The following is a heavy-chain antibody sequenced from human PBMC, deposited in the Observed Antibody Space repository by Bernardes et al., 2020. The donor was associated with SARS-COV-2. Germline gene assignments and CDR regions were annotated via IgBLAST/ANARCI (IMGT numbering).Heavy chain of an antibody. J-gene: IGHJ5*02. CDR2: ISGSGGRT. CDR3: AKDCSTDPCDS. V-gene: IGHV3-23*01. Sequence: GGSLRLSCAASGFPFISFAMSWVRQAPGKGLEWVSVISGSGGRTKYADSVKGRFTVSRDNSKNTLYLQMNSLRVEDTAVYYCAKDCSTDPCDSWGQGTLVTVSS. D-gene: IGHD2-21*01. CDR1: GFPFISFA.